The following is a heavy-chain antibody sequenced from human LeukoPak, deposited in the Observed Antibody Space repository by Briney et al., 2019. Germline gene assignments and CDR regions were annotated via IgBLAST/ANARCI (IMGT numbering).Heavy chain of an antibody. V-gene: IGHV4-4*07. D-gene: IGHD6-19*01. Sequence: SETLSLTCTVSGGSISSYYWSWIRQPAGKGLEWIGRIYTSGSTNYNPSLKSRVTMSVDTSKNQFSLKLSSVTAADTAVYYCARDHPWLVRWYFDLWGRGTLVTVSS. CDR2: IYTSGST. CDR3: ARDHPWLVRWYFDL. CDR1: GGSISSYY. J-gene: IGHJ2*01.